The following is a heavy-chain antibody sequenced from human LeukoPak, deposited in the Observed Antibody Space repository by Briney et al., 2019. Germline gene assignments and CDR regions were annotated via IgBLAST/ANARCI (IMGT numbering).Heavy chain of an antibody. Sequence: SETLSLTCTVSGDSITSYYWSRIRQPPGKGLEWIALIYFSGNSMYNPSLNSRVTVSLDTSKNQVSLNLKSVTTADTAVYYCASPGASGRDWFFDLWGRGTLVTVSS. V-gene: IGHV4-59*01. CDR2: IYFSGNS. CDR3: ASPGASGRDWFFDL. J-gene: IGHJ2*01. CDR1: GDSITSYY. D-gene: IGHD5-24*01.